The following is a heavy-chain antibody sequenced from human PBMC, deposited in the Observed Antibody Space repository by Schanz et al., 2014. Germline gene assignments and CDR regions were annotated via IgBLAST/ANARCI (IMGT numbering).Heavy chain of an antibody. CDR3: ARDLSYYTSGSYGY. CDR2: IKQDGSEK. Sequence: EVQLVESGGGLVQPGGSLRLSCAASGFTFSNYWMSWVRQAPGKGLEWVANIKQDGSEKYYVDSVKGRFTFSRDNAKNSLYLQMNSLRAEDTAVYYCARDLSYYTSGSYGYWGQGTLVTVSS. V-gene: IGHV3-7*01. D-gene: IGHD3-10*01. J-gene: IGHJ4*02. CDR1: GFTFSNYW.